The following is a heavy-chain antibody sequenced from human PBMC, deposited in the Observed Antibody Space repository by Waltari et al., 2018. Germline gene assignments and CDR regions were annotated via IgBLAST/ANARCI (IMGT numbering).Heavy chain of an antibody. J-gene: IGHJ4*02. CDR1: AYSFSSYS. D-gene: IGHD4-17*01. V-gene: IGHV1-46*01. CDR3: VRGTPTPGDLLY. Sequence: QVKLEQSGAEVKKPGASVKLSCTAPAYSFSSYSLHWVRQAPGQGFEWMGVINPSGGATDYAQKFQARVTMTRDTSTSTVYMELSGLTSEDTAVYYCVRGTPTPGDLLYWGQGSPVTASA. CDR2: INPSGGAT.